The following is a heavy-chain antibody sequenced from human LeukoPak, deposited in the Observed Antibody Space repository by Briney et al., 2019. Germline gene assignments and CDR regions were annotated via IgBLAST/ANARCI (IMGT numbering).Heavy chain of an antibody. J-gene: IGHJ4*02. Sequence: GASVKVSCKASGYTFTSYDINWVRQATGQGLEWMGWMNPNSGNTGYAQKFQGRVTMTRNTSISTAYMELSSLRSEDTAVYYCARKCLDSWSGSYYFDYWGQGTLVTVSS. V-gene: IGHV1-8*01. D-gene: IGHD3-3*01. CDR1: GYTFTSYD. CDR3: ARKCLDSWSGSYYFDY. CDR2: MNPNSGNT.